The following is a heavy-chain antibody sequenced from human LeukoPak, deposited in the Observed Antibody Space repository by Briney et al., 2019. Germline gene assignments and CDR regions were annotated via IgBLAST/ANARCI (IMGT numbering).Heavy chain of an antibody. CDR2: IKQDGSEK. CDR3: ARDHRSDPWFGEFDP. V-gene: IGHV3-7*01. CDR1: GFTFSSYW. J-gene: IGHJ5*02. Sequence: GGSLRLSCAASGFTFSSYWMSWVRQAPGKGLEWVANIKQDGSEKYYVDSVKGRFTISRDNAKNSLYLQMNSLRAEDTAVYYCARDHRSDPWFGEFDPWGQGTLVTVSS. D-gene: IGHD3-10*01.